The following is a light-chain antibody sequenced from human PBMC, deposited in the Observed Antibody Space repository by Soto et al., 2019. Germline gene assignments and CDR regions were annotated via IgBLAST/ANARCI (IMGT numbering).Light chain of an antibody. CDR3: QQLNSYPLT. Sequence: DIQLTQSPSFLSASVGGRVTITCRASQAISSHLAWYQQKPGKAPNLLIYGASTLQSGVPSRFSGSGSGTQFTLTISSLQPEDFATYYCQQLNSYPLTFGGGTKVEIK. CDR1: QAISSH. J-gene: IGKJ4*01. CDR2: GAS. V-gene: IGKV1-9*01.